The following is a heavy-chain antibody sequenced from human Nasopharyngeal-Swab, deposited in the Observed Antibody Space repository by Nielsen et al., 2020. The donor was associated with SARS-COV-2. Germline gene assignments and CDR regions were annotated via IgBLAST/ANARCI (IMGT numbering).Heavy chain of an antibody. CDR2: ISGSGGST. Sequence: GESLKISCAASGFTFSSYAMSWVRQAPGKGLEWVSAISGSGGSTYYADSVKGRFTISRDNSKNTLYLQMNSLRAEDTAVYYCAKGAYGSGSYYKPLYGMDVWGQGTTVTVSS. CDR3: AKGAYGSGSYYKPLYGMDV. V-gene: IGHV3-23*01. D-gene: IGHD3-10*01. J-gene: IGHJ6*02. CDR1: GFTFSSYA.